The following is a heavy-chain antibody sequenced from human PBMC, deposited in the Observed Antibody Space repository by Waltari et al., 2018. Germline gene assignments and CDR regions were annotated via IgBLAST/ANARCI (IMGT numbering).Heavy chain of an antibody. CDR2: IYYSGST. CDR1: GGSISSGGYY. D-gene: IGHD6-6*01. CDR3: ARGSSSSSRFDP. V-gene: IGHV4-31*03. Sequence: QVQLQESGPGLVKPSQTLSLTCTVSGGSISSGGYYWSWIRQHPGKGLEWIGYIYYSGSTYYNPSLKSRVTISVDTSKNQFSLKLSSVTAADTAGYYCARGSSSSSRFDPWGQGTLVTVSS. J-gene: IGHJ5*02.